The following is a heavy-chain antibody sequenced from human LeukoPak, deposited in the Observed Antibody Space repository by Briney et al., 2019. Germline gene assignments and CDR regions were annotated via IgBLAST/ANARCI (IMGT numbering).Heavy chain of an antibody. CDR1: GGSISSSSYY. V-gene: IGHV4-39*01. J-gene: IGHJ4*02. CDR2: IYYSGST. D-gene: IGHD6-19*01. CDR3: ARHIYFGAWYYFDY. Sequence: SETLSLTCTVSGGSISSSSYYWGWIRQPPGKGLEWIGSIYYSGSTYYNPSLKSRVTISVDTSKNQFSLKLSSVTAADTAVYYCARHIYFGAWYYFDYWGQGTLVTVSS.